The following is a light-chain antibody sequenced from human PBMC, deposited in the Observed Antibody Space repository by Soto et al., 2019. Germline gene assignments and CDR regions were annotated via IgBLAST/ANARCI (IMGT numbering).Light chain of an antibody. V-gene: IGKV1-39*01. CDR2: AAS. CDR3: QQSYSTPWT. J-gene: IGKJ1*01. Sequence: DIQMTQPPSSLSASVGDRVTITCRASQSISSYLNWYQQKPGKAPKLLIYAASTLQSGVPSRFSGSGSGTEVTLTISSLQPEDFATYYCQQSYSTPWTFGQGTKVDIK. CDR1: QSISSY.